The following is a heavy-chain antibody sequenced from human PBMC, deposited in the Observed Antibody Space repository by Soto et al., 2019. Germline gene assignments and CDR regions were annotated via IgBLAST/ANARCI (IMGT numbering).Heavy chain of an antibody. Sequence: SETLSLTCTVSGDSISGYHWNWIRQPAGKGLEWIGRIYASGSTISNRSLRSRVALSVDTSKNQFSLNLNSVTAADTAMYYCARSGYSSAWYTAFDSWSQGILVTVSS. J-gene: IGHJ4*02. CDR2: IYASGST. CDR3: ARSGYSSAWYTAFDS. V-gene: IGHV4-4*07. CDR1: GDSISGYH. D-gene: IGHD6-19*01.